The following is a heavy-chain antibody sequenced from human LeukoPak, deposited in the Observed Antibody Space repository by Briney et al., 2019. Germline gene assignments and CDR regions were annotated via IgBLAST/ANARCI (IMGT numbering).Heavy chain of an antibody. Sequence: PSETLSLTCAVYGGSFSGYYWSWIRQPPGKGLEWIGEINHSGSTNYNPSLKSRVTISVDTSKNQFSLKLSSVTAADTAVYYCARRTYDFWSEHNWFDPWGQGTLVTVSS. CDR3: ARRTYDFWSEHNWFDP. J-gene: IGHJ5*02. CDR2: INHSGST. V-gene: IGHV4-34*01. CDR1: GGSFSGYY. D-gene: IGHD3-3*01.